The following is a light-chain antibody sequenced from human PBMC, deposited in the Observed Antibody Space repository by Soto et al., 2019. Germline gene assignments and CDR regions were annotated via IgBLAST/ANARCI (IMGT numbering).Light chain of an antibody. J-gene: IGKJ1*01. CDR2: AAS. V-gene: IGKV3-20*01. CDR3: QQYGSSTWT. Sequence: EIVLTQSPGTLSLSPGERATLSCRASQSVSNNYLAWYQQKPGQAPRLLIYAASGRATGIPDRFSGSGSGTDFTLTISRLEPEDFAVYHCQQYGSSTWTFGQGTKVEIK. CDR1: QSVSNNY.